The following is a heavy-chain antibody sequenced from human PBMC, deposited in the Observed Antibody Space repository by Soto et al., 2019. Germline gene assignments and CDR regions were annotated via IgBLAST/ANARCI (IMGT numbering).Heavy chain of an antibody. V-gene: IGHV1-69*12. J-gene: IGHJ4*02. CDR3: ARDAGGYSGYDQFDY. D-gene: IGHD5-12*01. CDR2: IIPFFGTA. Sequence: QVQLVQSGAEVKKPGSSVKVSCKASGGTFSSYAISWVRQAPGQALEWMGGIIPFFGTANYALKFQGRVTITADESTSTAYMELSSLRSEDTAVYYCARDAGGYSGYDQFDYWGQGTLVTVSS. CDR1: GGTFSSYA.